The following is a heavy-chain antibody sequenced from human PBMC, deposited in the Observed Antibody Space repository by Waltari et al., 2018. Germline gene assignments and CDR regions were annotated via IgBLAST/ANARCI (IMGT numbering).Heavy chain of an antibody. CDR2: INHSGST. CDR3: ARVIYDYVWGSYRPYYFDY. J-gene: IGHJ4*02. D-gene: IGHD3-16*02. CDR1: GGSFSGYY. V-gene: IGHV4-34*01. Sequence: QVQLQQWGAGLLKPSETLSLTCAVYGGSFSGYYWSWIRQPPGKGLEWIGEINHSGSTNYNPSLKSRVTISVDTSKNQFSLKLSSVTAADTAVYYCARVIYDYVWGSYRPYYFDYWGQGTLVTVSS.